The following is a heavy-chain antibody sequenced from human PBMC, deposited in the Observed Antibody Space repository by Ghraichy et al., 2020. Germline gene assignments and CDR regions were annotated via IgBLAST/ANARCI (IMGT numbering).Heavy chain of an antibody. V-gene: IGHV4-59*01. CDR2: ISYTGNT. D-gene: IGHD3-16*01. Sequence: SETLSLTCTVSGGSISDNYWSWIRRPPGKGLEWIGYISYTGNTNYNPSLKSRVTMSLDTSKRFSLNLTSVTAADTAVYYCAKAGGTKWGTYWYFDLWGRGTLVTVSS. J-gene: IGHJ2*01. CDR3: AKAGGTKWGTYWYFDL. CDR1: GGSISDNY.